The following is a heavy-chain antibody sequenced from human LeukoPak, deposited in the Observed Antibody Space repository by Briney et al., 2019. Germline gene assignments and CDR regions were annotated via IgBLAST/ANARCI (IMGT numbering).Heavy chain of an antibody. CDR1: GFTFSDYY. D-gene: IGHD4-11*01. CDR2: ISSSGSTI. V-gene: IGHV3-11*01. J-gene: IGHJ6*02. CDR3: ARDPRTTVTTYYYGMDV. Sequence: PGGSPRLSCAASGFTFSDYYMSWIRQAPGKGLEWVSYISSSGSTIYYADSVKGRFTISRDNAKNSLYLQMNSLRAEDTAVYYCARDPRTTVTTYYYGMDVWGQGTTVTVSS.